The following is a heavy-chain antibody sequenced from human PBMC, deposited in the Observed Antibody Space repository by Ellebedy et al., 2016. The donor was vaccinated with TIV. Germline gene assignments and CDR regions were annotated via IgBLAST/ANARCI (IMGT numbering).Heavy chain of an antibody. V-gene: IGHV1-2*02. J-gene: IGHJ3*02. CDR1: GYTFTGYY. CDR2: INPNSGGT. D-gene: IGHD6-13*01. Sequence: ASVKVSXXASGYTFTGYYMHWVRQAPGQGLEWMGWINPNSGGTNYAQKFQGRVTMTRDTSISTAYMELSRLRSDDTAVYYCARDLQQLVSLGAFDIWGQGTMVTVSS. CDR3: ARDLQQLVSLGAFDI.